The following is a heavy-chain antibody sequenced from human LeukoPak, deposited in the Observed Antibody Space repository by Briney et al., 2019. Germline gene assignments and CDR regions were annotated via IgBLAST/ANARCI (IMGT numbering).Heavy chain of an antibody. CDR2: ISAYNGNT. CDR1: GYTFTSYG. D-gene: IGHD3-16*02. V-gene: IGHV1-18*01. Sequence: ASVKVSCKASGYTFTSYGISWVRQAPGQGLEWMGWISAYNGNTNYAQKLQGRVTVTTDTSTSTAYMELRSLRSDDTAVYYCARDRLDVWGSYRFNWFDPWGQGTLVTVSS. CDR3: ARDRLDVWGSYRFNWFDP. J-gene: IGHJ5*02.